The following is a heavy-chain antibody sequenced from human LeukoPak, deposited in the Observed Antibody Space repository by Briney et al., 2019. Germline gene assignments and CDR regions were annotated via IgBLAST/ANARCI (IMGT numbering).Heavy chain of an antibody. V-gene: IGHV1-18*01. CDR3: ARASNFWSGYYPEYYFDY. CDR2: ISAYNGNT. CDR1: GYTFTSYG. Sequence: ASVKVSCKASGYTFTSYGISWVRQAPGQGLEWMGWISAYNGNTNYAQKLQGRVTMTTDTSTSTAYMELRSLRSDDTAVYYCARASNFWSGYYPEYYFDYWGQGTLVTVSS. J-gene: IGHJ4*02. D-gene: IGHD3-3*01.